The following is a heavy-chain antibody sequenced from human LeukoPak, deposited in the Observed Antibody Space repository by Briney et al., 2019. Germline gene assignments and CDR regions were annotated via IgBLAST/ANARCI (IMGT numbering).Heavy chain of an antibody. CDR3: ARARGYSGYAYFDY. CDR2: IDHNGSP. J-gene: IGHJ4*02. V-gene: IGHV4-59*01. Sequence: PSETLSLTCTVSGGPITTYYWSWVRQPPGKGLEWIGYIDHNGSPNYNPSLKSRVTISLDRSNNQFSLKLGSVTAADTAIYYCARARGYSGYAYFDYWGQGTLVTVSS. CDR1: GGPITTYY. D-gene: IGHD5-12*01.